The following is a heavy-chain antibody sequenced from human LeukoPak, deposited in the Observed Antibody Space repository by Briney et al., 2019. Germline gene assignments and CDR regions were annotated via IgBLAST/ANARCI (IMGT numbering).Heavy chain of an antibody. J-gene: IGHJ6*01. CDR2: FYSSTRT. CDR3: ARCMSELDYGDYAYYYHMDV. Sequence: SETLSLTCTVSGDSLTSGSRYWSWIRQPAGKGLEWIGHFYSSTRTTYNPSLESRVTISGDTAKHQFSLKLDSVTAADMAVYFCARCMSELDYGDYAYYYHMDVWGKGPRSPSPQ. D-gene: IGHD4-17*01. V-gene: IGHV4-61*09. CDR1: GDSLTSGSRY.